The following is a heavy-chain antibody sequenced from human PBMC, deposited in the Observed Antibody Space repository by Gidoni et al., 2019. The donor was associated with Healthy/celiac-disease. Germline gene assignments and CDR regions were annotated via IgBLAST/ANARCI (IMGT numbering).Heavy chain of an antibody. CDR2: IYYSGST. CDR1: GGSISSSSYY. D-gene: IGHD6-6*01. V-gene: IGHV4-39*01. J-gene: IGHJ4*02. Sequence: QLQLQESGPGLVKPSETLSLTCTVSGGSISSSSYYWGWIRQPPGKGLEWIGSIYYSGSTYYNPSLKSRVTISVDTSKNQFSLKLSSVTAADTAVYYCARLAGGEYSSSHFDYWGQGTLVTVSS. CDR3: ARLAGGEYSSSHFDY.